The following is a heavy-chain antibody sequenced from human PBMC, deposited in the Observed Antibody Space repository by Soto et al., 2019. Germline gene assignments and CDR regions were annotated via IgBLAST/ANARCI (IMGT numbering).Heavy chain of an antibody. CDR1: GDSITKGDYY. Sequence: QVSLQESGPGLVKPSQTLSLTCFVSGDSITKGDYYWSWVRQPPGKALAWIAYIYYNGIIHYNPSLKSGVTISLDPSKNHFSLKMTSVTDADTAVYSCARGIQEGFDPWGQGTLVTVSS. J-gene: IGHJ5*02. CDR2: IYYNGII. CDR3: ARGIQEGFDP. D-gene: IGHD5-18*01. V-gene: IGHV4-30-4*01.